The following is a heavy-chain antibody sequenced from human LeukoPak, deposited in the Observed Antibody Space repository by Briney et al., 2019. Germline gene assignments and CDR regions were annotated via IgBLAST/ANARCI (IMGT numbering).Heavy chain of an antibody. Sequence: PSETLSLTCTVSGGSISSGGYYWSWIRQPPGKGLEWIGYIYHSGSTYYNPSLKSRVTFSVDKSKNQFSLKLTSVTAADTAVYYCAKGAEGRWIQNSLDYWGQGTLVTVSS. V-gene: IGHV4-30-2*01. CDR3: AKGAEGRWIQNSLDY. D-gene: IGHD5-24*01. CDR2: IYHSGST. CDR1: GGSISSGGYY. J-gene: IGHJ4*02.